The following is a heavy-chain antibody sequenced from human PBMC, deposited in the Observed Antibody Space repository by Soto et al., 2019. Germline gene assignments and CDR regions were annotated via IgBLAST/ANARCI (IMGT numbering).Heavy chain of an antibody. CDR2: IDPSDSQT. Sequence: PRQSLQISEKGSGDKVARYWSTWVRQKTGKGLEWMGRIDPSDSQTYYSPSFRGHVTISVTKSITTVFLQWSSLRASDTAMYYCARQIYDSDTGPNFQYYFDSWGQGTPVTVSS. CDR1: GDKVARYW. CDR3: ARQIYDSDTGPNFQYYFDS. D-gene: IGHD3-22*01. J-gene: IGHJ4*02. V-gene: IGHV5-10-1*01.